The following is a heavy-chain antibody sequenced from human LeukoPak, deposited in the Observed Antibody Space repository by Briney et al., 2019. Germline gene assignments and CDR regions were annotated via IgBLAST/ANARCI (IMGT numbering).Heavy chain of an antibody. CDR2: ISGSDGNT. CDR3: ARSITIFGLVIYYFDF. V-gene: IGHV3-23*01. Sequence: GGSLRLSCTASGFTFSTYAMTWVRQAPGEGLGWVSTISGSDGNTYYADSVKGRCTISRDNSKNTLYLQMNSLGAEDTAVYYCARSITIFGLVIYYFDFWGQGTLVTVSS. J-gene: IGHJ4*02. D-gene: IGHD3-3*01. CDR1: GFTFSTYA.